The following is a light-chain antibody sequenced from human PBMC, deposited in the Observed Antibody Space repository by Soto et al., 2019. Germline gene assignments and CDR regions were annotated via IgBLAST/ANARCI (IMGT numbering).Light chain of an antibody. J-gene: IGLJ1*01. V-gene: IGLV1-47*01. CDR3: NSFRVSHLYV. CDR2: RNH. CDR1: TSNFVSNS. Sequence: QSVLTQSPSASGTPGQRVTISCSASTSNFVSNSVSWYQHVPGTAPKLLISRNHQRPSGVPDRFSGSKSATSASLAISDLRSEDEADCYCNSFRVSHLYVFGTGTKVTVL.